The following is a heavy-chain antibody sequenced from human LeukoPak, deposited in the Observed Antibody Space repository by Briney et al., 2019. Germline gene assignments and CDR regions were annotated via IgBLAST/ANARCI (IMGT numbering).Heavy chain of an antibody. Sequence: PSETLSLTCTVSGVSISSGDYYWSWIRQPPGKGLEWIGYIYYSGSTYYNPSLKSRVTISVDTSKNQFSLKLSSVTAADTAVYYCARVYYYDSSGYYYWGQGTLVTVSS. CDR3: ARVYYYDSSGYYY. D-gene: IGHD3-22*01. J-gene: IGHJ4*02. V-gene: IGHV4-30-4*01. CDR1: GVSISSGDYY. CDR2: IYYSGST.